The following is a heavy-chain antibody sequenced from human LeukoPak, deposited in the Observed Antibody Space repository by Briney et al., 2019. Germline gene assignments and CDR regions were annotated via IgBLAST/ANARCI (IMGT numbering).Heavy chain of an antibody. CDR1: GFTFSGFW. J-gene: IGHJ5*02. CDR3: AKDPWGSSSWPGNWFDP. Sequence: GRSLRLSCAASGFTFSGFWMSWVRQPPGKGLEGVANIKQDGSEKYYVDSVKGRFTISRDNAKNSLYLQMNSLRAEDMAVYYCAKDPWGSSSWPGNWFDPWGQGTLVTVSS. CDR2: IKQDGSEK. V-gene: IGHV3-7*01. D-gene: IGHD6-13*01.